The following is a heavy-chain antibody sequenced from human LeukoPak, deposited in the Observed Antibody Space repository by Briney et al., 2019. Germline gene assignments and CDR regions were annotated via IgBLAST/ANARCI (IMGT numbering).Heavy chain of an antibody. D-gene: IGHD4-17*01. CDR3: AKDIYGDYGPFDP. CDR2: ISGSGGST. CDR1: GFTFRDLA. V-gene: IGHV3-23*01. J-gene: IGHJ5*02. Sequence: GGSLRLSCTASGFTFRDLAMNWVRQAPGKGLEWVSAISGSGGSTYYADSVKRRFTISRDNSKNTLYLQMNSLRAEDTAVYYCAKDIYGDYGPFDPWGQGTLVTVSS.